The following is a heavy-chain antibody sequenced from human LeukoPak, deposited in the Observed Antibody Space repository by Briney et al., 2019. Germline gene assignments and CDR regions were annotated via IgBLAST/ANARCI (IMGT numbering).Heavy chain of an antibody. CDR3: ARGQGYESYYMDV. V-gene: IGHV3-30*04. CDR2: ISYDGSNK. CDR1: GFTFSRYG. D-gene: IGHD2-2*01. Sequence: GGSLRLSCAASGFTFSRYGMHWVRQAPGKGLEWVTAISYDGSNKYYADSVKGRFTISRDNSNNTVYLQMNNLRPEDTAVFYCARGQGYESYYMDVWGKGTTVSVSS. J-gene: IGHJ6*03.